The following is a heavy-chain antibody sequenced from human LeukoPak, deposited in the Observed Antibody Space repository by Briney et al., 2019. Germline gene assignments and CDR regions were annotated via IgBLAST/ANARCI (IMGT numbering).Heavy chain of an antibody. J-gene: IGHJ4*02. CDR1: GFTFSNYA. CDR3: ARRPYSTSWYYFDY. Sequence: GGSLRLSCAASGFTFSNYAMIWVHQAPGKGLEWVSVIIGTGTKTHYADSVKGRFTISRDNAKNSLYLQMNSLRAEDTAVYYCARRPYSTSWYYFDYWGQGTLVTVSS. V-gene: IGHV3-23*01. D-gene: IGHD2/OR15-2a*01. CDR2: IIGTGTKT.